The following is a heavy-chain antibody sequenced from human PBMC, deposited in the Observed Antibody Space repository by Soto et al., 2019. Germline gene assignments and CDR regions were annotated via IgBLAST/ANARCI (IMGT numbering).Heavy chain of an antibody. CDR2: SHCGDSDT. CDR1: GYSFTTYW. Sequence: PGESLKISCKGSGYSFTTYWIGWVRQMPGKGLEWMGFSHCGDSDTRYSPSFQGQVTISADKSISTAYLQWSSLKASDSAMYYCVRSWRVGAKTSYYGMDVWGQGTTVTVSS. V-gene: IGHV5-51*01. CDR3: VRSWRVGAKTSYYGMDV. J-gene: IGHJ6*02. D-gene: IGHD1-26*01.